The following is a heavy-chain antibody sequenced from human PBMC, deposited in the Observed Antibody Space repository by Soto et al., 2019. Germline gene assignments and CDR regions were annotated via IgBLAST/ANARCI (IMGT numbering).Heavy chain of an antibody. CDR3: ARAPQFSRGWNGGFES. J-gene: IGHJ4*02. D-gene: IGHD1-1*01. Sequence: SETLSLTCSISHGSTGVHYWIWIRQSPGKGLEWIGHIFYGGVTTYSPSLKGRVTISEDTSKSQFSLKLSSVTAADTAVYYCARAPQFSRGWNGGFESWGLGTLVTVSS. V-gene: IGHV4-59*11. CDR1: HGSTGVHY. CDR2: IFYGGVT.